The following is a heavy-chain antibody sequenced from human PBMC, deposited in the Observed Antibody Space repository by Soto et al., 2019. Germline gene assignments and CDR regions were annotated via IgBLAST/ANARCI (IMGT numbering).Heavy chain of an antibody. J-gene: IGHJ4*02. Sequence: LRLSCAASGFTFSSYGMHWVCQAPGKGLEWVAVLPYDGRNEYYADSVKGRFTISRDNAKNTLYLQMNSLRAEDTAVYYCAKDRDSGYDNSWGHLEYWGQGTLVTVSS. CDR1: GFTFSSYG. V-gene: IGHV3-30*18. CDR3: AKDRDSGYDNSWGHLEY. D-gene: IGHD5-12*01. CDR2: LPYDGRNE.